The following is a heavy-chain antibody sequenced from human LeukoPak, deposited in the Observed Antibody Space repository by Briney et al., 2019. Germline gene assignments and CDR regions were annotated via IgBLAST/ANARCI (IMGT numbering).Heavy chain of an antibody. V-gene: IGHV4-59*08. CDR3: ARYGSGTGMDV. D-gene: IGHD3-10*01. Sequence: SETLSLTCTVSGGSISSYYWNWIRQPPGKGLEWIGYIYSTGSTNYNPSLKSRVTMSVDTSKNQFALKLSSVTASDTAVYYCARYGSGTGMDVWGQGTTVTVSS. CDR1: GGSISSYY. J-gene: IGHJ6*02. CDR2: IYSTGST.